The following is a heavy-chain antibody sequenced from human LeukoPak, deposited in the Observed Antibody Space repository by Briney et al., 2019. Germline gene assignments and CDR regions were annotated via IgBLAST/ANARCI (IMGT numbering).Heavy chain of an antibody. V-gene: IGHV4-59*01. Sequence: PSETLSLTCTVSGGSISSYYWSWIRQPPGKGLEWIGYIYYSGSTNYNPSLKSRVTISVDTSKSQFSLKLSSVTAADTAVYYCASLSIASSSGDMDVWGKGTTVTVSS. J-gene: IGHJ6*03. CDR1: GGSISSYY. CDR2: IYYSGST. CDR3: ASLSIASSSGDMDV. D-gene: IGHD2-15*01.